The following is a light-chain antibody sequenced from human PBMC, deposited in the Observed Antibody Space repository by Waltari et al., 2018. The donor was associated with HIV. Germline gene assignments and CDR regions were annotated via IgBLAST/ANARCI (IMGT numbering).Light chain of an antibody. CDR2: GAS. CDR1: QPINNN. V-gene: IGKV3-15*01. CDR3: QQYNNWPQT. Sequence: EKVMTQSPATLSVSPGERATLSWRASQPINNNLAWYQQKPGQAPQLLIYGASTRAAGVPDRFSGSGSWTEFSLTISSLQSEDVAIYYCQQYNNWPQTFCQGTKVEIK. J-gene: IGKJ2*01.